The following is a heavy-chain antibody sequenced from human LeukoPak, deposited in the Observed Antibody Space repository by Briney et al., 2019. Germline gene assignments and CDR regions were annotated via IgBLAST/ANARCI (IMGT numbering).Heavy chain of an antibody. CDR1: GFTVSRYN. V-gene: IGHV3-48*04. D-gene: IGHD2/OR15-2a*01. J-gene: IGHJ3*02. CDR2: ISGRSSST. CDR3: ARDLIKFPLRQRDVFDI. Sequence: GGSLRLSCAASGFTVSRYNMYWVRQAPGKGLEWVSYISGRSSSTYYADSVKGRFTISRDNAKNSLYLQMNSLRAEDTAIYYCARDLIKFPLRQRDVFDIWGQGTMVTVSS.